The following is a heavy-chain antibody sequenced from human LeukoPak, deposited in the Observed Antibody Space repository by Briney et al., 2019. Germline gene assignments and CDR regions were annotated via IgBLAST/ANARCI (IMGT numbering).Heavy chain of an antibody. CDR3: ARQRYSDS. V-gene: IGHV3-7*01. CDR2: INQPGSET. J-gene: IGHJ4*02. CDR1: GLTFSSYW. Sequence: PGGSLRLSCKASGLTFSSYWMTWVRQAPGKGLEWVANINQPGSETYYVDSVKGRFTVSRDTARNSLFLQMNSLRAEDSAVYYCARQRYSDSWGQGTLVTVSS.